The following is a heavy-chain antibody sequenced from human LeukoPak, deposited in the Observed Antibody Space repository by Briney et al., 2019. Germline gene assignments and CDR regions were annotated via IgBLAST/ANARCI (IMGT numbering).Heavy chain of an antibody. CDR1: GFTFSSYA. CDR3: ARDGYSGYDLLPYYFDY. CDR2: ISYDGSNK. Sequence: GGSLRLSCAASGFTFSSYAMHWVRQAPGKGLEWVAVISYDGSNKYYADSVKGRFTISRDNSKNTLYLQMNGLRAEDTAVYYCARDGYSGYDLLPYYFDYWGQGTLVTVSS. V-gene: IGHV3-30-3*01. D-gene: IGHD5-12*01. J-gene: IGHJ4*02.